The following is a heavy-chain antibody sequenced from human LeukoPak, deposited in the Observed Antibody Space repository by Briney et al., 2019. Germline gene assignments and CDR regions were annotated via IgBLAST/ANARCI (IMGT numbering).Heavy chain of an antibody. CDR3: AKATPAGWFGESQYYFDY. Sequence: GGSLRLSCAASGFTFSSYAMSWVRQAPGKGLEWVSAISGSGGSTYYADSVKGRFTISRDNSKNTLYLQMNSLRAEDTAVYYCAKATPAGWFGESQYYFDYWGQGTLVTVSS. CDR1: GFTFSSYA. D-gene: IGHD3-10*01. J-gene: IGHJ4*02. V-gene: IGHV3-23*01. CDR2: ISGSGGST.